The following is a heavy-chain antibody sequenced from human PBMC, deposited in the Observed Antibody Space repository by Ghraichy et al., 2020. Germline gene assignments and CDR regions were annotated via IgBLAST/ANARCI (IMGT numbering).Heavy chain of an antibody. D-gene: IGHD2-2*01. V-gene: IGHV3-49*04. J-gene: IGHJ6*02. CDR2: IRAEANGGTR. Sequence: GEYLNISCTASGFIFGDYAVNWVRQAPGKGLEWVNFIRAEANGGTREYAASVKGRFTISRDDSKSIAYLQMNSLRTEDTAVYYCTVLYCSTTICEYYYGMDVWGQGTTVTVSS. CDR1: GFIFGDYA. CDR3: TVLYCSTTICEYYYGMDV.